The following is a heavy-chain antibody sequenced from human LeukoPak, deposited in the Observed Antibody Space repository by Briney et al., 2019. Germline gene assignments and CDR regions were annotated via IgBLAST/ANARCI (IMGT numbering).Heavy chain of an antibody. Sequence: GGSLRLSCAASGFTFSSYAMSWVRQAPGKGLEWVSAISGSGGSTYYTDSVKGRFTISRDNSKNTLYLQMNSLRAEDTAVYYCAKQQRAAVADDLDYWGQGTLVTVSS. CDR1: GFTFSSYA. CDR3: AKQQRAAVADDLDY. J-gene: IGHJ4*02. D-gene: IGHD6-19*01. V-gene: IGHV3-23*01. CDR2: ISGSGGST.